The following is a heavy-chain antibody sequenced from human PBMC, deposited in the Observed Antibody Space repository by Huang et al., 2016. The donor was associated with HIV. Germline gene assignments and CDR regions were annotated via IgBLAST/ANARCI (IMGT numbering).Heavy chain of an antibody. CDR3: ARLPGSITMIRGVITDPY. J-gene: IGHJ4*02. Sequence: QLQLQESGPGLVKPSETLSLTCTVSGGSIRSDNYYWGWIRQPPGKGLAWIGGIYYIGSTYYNPSLKRRVTITVGTSKNHFYLRMRSVTAADTAVYYCARLPGSITMIRGVITDPYWGQGTLVTVSS. D-gene: IGHD3-10*01. CDR1: GGSIRSDNYY. CDR2: IYYIGST. V-gene: IGHV4-39*02.